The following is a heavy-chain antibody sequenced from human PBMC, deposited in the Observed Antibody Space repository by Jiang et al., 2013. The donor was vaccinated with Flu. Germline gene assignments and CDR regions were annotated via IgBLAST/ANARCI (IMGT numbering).Heavy chain of an antibody. J-gene: IGHJ6*03. CDR1: GGSISSSNW. V-gene: IGHV4-4*02. CDR3: ARVMAPYDFFGVVNPGATYMDV. CDR2: IYHSGST. Sequence: GSGLVKPSGTLSLTCAVSGGSISSSNWWSWVRQPPGKGLEWIGEIYHSGSTNYNPSLKSRVTISVDKSKNQFSLKLSSVTAADTAVYYCARVMAPYDFFGVVNPGATYMDVWGKGTAVTVSS. D-gene: IGHD3-3*01.